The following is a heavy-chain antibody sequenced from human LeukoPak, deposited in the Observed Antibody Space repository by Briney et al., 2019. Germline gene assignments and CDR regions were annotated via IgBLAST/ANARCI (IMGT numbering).Heavy chain of an antibody. D-gene: IGHD5-12*01. CDR2: ISYDGSNK. V-gene: IGHV3-30*18. CDR3: AKNFIHVDIVATAEYYFDY. J-gene: IGHJ4*02. CDR1: GFTFSSYG. Sequence: PGGSLRLSCAASGFTFSSYGMHWVRQAPGKGLEWVAVISYDGSNKYYADSVKGRFTISRDNSKNTLYLQMNSLRAEDTAVYYCAKNFIHVDIVATAEYYFDYWGQGTLVTVSS.